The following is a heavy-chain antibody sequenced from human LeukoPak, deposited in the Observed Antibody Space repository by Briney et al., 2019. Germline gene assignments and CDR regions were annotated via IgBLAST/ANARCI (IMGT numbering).Heavy chain of an antibody. V-gene: IGHV3-11*01. J-gene: IGHJ4*02. CDR2: ISSSGSTI. CDR1: GFTFSDYY. Sequence: GGSLRLSCAASGFTFSDYYMTWIRQAPGKGLEWVSYISSSGSTIYYADSVKGRFTISRDNAKNPLYLQMNSLRSDDAAVYYCARVQRDTAMVTVDYWGQGTLVTVSS. D-gene: IGHD5-18*01. CDR3: ARVQRDTAMVTVDY.